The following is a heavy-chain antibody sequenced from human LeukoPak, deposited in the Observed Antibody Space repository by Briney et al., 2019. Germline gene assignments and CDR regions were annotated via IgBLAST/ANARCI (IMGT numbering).Heavy chain of an antibody. Sequence: QAGGSLRLSCAASGFTFSSYAMSWVRQAPGKGLEWVSAISGSGGSTYYADSVKGRFTISRDNSKNTLYLQMNSLRAEDTAVYYCAKVPHSWGLLDSWGQGTLVTVSS. CDR2: ISGSGGST. CDR3: AKVPHSWGLLDS. CDR1: GFTFSSYA. D-gene: IGHD7-27*01. J-gene: IGHJ4*02. V-gene: IGHV3-23*01.